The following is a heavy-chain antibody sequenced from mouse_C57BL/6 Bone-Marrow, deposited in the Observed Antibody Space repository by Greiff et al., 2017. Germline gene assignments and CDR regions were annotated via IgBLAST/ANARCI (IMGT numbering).Heavy chain of an antibody. CDR1: GYTFTSYG. CDR3: ARVGPRAWFAY. V-gene: IGHV1-81*01. J-gene: IGHJ3*01. Sequence: VKLQESGAELARPGASVKLSCKASGYTFTSYGISWVKQRTGQGLEWIGEIYPRSGNTYYNEKFKGKATLTADKSSRTAYMELRSLTSEDSEVYCCARVGPRAWFAYWGQGTLVTVSA. CDR2: IYPRSGNT.